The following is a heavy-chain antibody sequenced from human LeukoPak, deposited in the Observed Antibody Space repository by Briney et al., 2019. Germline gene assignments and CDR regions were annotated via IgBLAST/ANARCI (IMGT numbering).Heavy chain of an antibody. CDR1: GGSISSYY. Sequence: SETLSLTCTVSGGSISSYYWSWIRQPPGKGLEWIGYIYYSGSTNYNPSLKSRVTISVDTSKNQFSLKLSSVTAADTAVYYCASHLITYYDFWSGYSLDYWGQGTLVTVSS. D-gene: IGHD3-3*01. CDR3: ASHLITYYDFWSGYSLDY. J-gene: IGHJ4*02. CDR2: IYYSGST. V-gene: IGHV4-59*08.